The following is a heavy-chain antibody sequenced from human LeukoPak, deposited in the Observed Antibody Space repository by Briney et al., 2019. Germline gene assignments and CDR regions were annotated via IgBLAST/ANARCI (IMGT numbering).Heavy chain of an antibody. V-gene: IGHV4-59*08. CDR2: IYYSGIT. D-gene: IGHD3-22*01. J-gene: IGHJ4*02. CDR1: GGSIRSYY. CDR3: ARHNYYDSSGYYPLGY. Sequence: SETLSLTCTVSGGSIRSYYWSWIRQPPGKGLEWIGYIYYSGITNYNPSLKSRVTISVDTSKNQYSLKLSSVTAADTAVYYCARHNYYDSSGYYPLGYWGQRTLFTVSS.